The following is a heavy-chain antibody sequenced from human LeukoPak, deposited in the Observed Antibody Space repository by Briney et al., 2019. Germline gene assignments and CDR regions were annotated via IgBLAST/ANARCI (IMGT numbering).Heavy chain of an antibody. D-gene: IGHD3-3*01. CDR1: GYTFTSYD. CDR2: MNPNSGNT. CDR3: AREGSIEYDFWSGGYYYGMDV. J-gene: IGHJ6*02. V-gene: IGHV1-8*01. Sequence: PGESLKISCKASGYTFTSYDINWVRQATGQGLEWMGWMNPNSGNTGYAQKFQGRVTMTRNTSISTAYMELSSLRSEDTAVYYCAREGSIEYDFWSGGYYYGMDVWGQGTTVTVSS.